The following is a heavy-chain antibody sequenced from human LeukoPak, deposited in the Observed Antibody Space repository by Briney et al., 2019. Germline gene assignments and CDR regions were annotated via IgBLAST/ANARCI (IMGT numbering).Heavy chain of an antibody. J-gene: IGHJ5*02. D-gene: IGHD2-8*01. CDR2: INTKTGNP. Sequence: GASVKVSSKASGYTFTHYPINWVRQAPGQGLEWMGWINTKTGNPTYARGFAGRFVFSLDTSVSTAYLQISSLKAEDTAVYYCASEAVWNWFDPWGQGTLVTVSS. CDR3: ASEAVWNWFDP. V-gene: IGHV7-4-1*02. CDR1: GYTFTHYP.